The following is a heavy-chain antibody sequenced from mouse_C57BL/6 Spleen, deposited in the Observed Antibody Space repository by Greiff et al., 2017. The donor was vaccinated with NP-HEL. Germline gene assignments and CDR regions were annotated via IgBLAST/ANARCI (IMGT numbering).Heavy chain of an antibody. V-gene: IGHV1-26*01. Sequence: EVQLQQSGPELVKPGASVKISCKASGYTFTDYYMNWVKQSHGKSLEWIGDINPNNGGTSYNEKFKGKATLTVDKSSSTAYMELRSLTAEDSAVYYCAREGDHYYGSSGYFDVGGTGTTVTVSA. CDR1: GYTFTDYY. D-gene: IGHD1-1*01. J-gene: IGHJ1*03. CDR2: INPNNGGT. CDR3: AREGDHYYGSSGYFDV.